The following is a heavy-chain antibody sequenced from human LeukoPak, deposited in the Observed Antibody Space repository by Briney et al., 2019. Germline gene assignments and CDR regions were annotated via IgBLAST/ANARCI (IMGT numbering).Heavy chain of an antibody. V-gene: IGHV3-21*04. CDR1: GFSFISYE. CDR3: ARRSGVGYYYYMDV. J-gene: IGHJ6*03. D-gene: IGHD3-10*01. CDR2: ISSSSSYI. Sequence: GGSLRLSCAASGFSFISYEMNWVRQAPGKGLEWVSSISSSSSYIYYADSVKGRFTISRDNAKNSLYLQMNSLRAEDTALYYCARRSGVGYYYYMDVWGKGTTVTVSS.